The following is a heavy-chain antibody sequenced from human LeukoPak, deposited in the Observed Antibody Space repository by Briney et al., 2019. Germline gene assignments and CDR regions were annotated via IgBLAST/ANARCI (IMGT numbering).Heavy chain of an antibody. CDR1: GFIFTNYW. D-gene: IGHD2-15*01. J-gene: IGHJ5*02. V-gene: IGHV3-7*01. Sequence: GGSLRLSCAASGFIFTNYWMSWVRQAPGKGLAWVANIKQDESKTYYVDSVKGRFTISRDNAKNSLYLQMNSLRVEDTAVYYCARDASLYCSGDSCYWAFDRWGQGTLVTVSS. CDR2: IKQDESKT. CDR3: ARDASLYCSGDSCYWAFDR.